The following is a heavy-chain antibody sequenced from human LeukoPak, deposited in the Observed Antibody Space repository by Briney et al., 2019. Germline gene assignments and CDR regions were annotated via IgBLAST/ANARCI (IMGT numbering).Heavy chain of an antibody. CDR2: IKSKTDGGTT. CDR3: LGTVYRTS. V-gene: IGHV3-15*01. J-gene: IGHJ4*02. Sequence: PGGSLRLSCAASGFTFSDAWMSWVRQAPGKRLEWVGRIKSKTDGGTTDYAAPVKGRFTISRDDSKNTLYLQMNSLETEDTAVYYCLGTVYRTSWGKETLVTVSS. D-gene: IGHD4-17*01. CDR1: GFTFSDAW.